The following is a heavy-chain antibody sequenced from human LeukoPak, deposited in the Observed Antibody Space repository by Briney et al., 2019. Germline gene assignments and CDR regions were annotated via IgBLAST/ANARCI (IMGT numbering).Heavy chain of an antibody. CDR1: GGSISSYY. J-gene: IGHJ4*02. Sequence: SETLSLTCTVSGGSISSYYWSWIRQHPGKGLEWIGYIYYSGSTYYNPSLKSRVTISVDTSKNQFSLKLSSVTAADTAVYYCARDGIAVAGDKDYWGQGTLVTVSS. CDR3: ARDGIAVAGDKDY. V-gene: IGHV4-59*06. CDR2: IYYSGST. D-gene: IGHD6-19*01.